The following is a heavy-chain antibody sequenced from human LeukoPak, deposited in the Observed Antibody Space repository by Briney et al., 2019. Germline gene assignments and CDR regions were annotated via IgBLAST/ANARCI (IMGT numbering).Heavy chain of an antibody. J-gene: IGHJ4*02. Sequence: ASVKVSCKASGYTFTSYGISWVRQAPGQGLEWMGWISAYNGNTNYAQKFQGRVTITRDTSASTAYMELSSLRSEDTAVYYCARAMYSSSSSWIYWGQGTLVTVSS. CDR1: GYTFTSYG. D-gene: IGHD6-6*01. V-gene: IGHV1-18*01. CDR3: ARAMYSSSSSWIY. CDR2: ISAYNGNT.